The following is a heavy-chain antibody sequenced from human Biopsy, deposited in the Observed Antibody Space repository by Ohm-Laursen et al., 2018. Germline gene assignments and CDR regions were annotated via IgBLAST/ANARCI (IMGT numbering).Heavy chain of an antibody. V-gene: IGHV4-4*07. Sequence: GTLSLTCSVSGGSTNDYFWSWIRQPAGETLEWIGRIYSSGGSSYNPSPKSRISMSMDTSNNQFSLTLTSVTAADTAVYYCARTPGKAVAGRFLDLWGRGTLVTVSS. CDR3: ARTPGKAVAGRFLDL. J-gene: IGHJ2*01. CDR1: GGSTNDYF. CDR2: IYSSGGS. D-gene: IGHD6-19*01.